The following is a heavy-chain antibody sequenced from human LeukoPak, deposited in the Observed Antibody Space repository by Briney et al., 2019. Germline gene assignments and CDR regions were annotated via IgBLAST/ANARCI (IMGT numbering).Heavy chain of an antibody. CDR3: ARRPPPGRGIYLMS. J-gene: IGHJ5*02. D-gene: IGHD2-8*01. Sequence: ASVKVSCKASGYTFTAYYIHWIRQAPGQGLEWVGQINPKSGSTNYAQKFQGRVTMTADTSISTAYMELGRLSSDDTAVYYCARRPPPGRGIYLMSWGQGTLVTVSS. V-gene: IGHV1-2*06. CDR2: INPKSGST. CDR1: GYTFTAYY.